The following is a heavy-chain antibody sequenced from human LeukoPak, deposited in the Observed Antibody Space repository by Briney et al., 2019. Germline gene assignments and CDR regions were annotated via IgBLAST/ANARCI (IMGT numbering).Heavy chain of an antibody. Sequence: GGSLRLSCAASGFTFSSYAMSWVRQAPGKGLEWVSAISGSGGSTYYADSVKGRFTICRDNSKNTLYLQMNSLRAEDTAVYYCAKDRKVRGVSDAFDIWGQGTMVTVSS. CDR1: GFTFSSYA. J-gene: IGHJ3*02. CDR2: ISGSGGST. V-gene: IGHV3-23*01. D-gene: IGHD3-10*01. CDR3: AKDRKVRGVSDAFDI.